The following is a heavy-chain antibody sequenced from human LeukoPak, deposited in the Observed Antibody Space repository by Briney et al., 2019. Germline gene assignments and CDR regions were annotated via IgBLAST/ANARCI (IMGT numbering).Heavy chain of an antibody. CDR1: GFTFSSYA. D-gene: IGHD3-22*01. CDR3: ASNKRYDSSGYYYEGGLDY. V-gene: IGHV3-30*14. CDR2: ISYDGSNK. Sequence: PGGSLRLSCAASGFTFSSYAMHWVRQAPGKGLEWVAVISYDGSNKYYADSVKGRFTISRDNSKNTLYLQMNSLRAEDTAVYYCASNKRYDSSGYYYEGGLDYWGQGTLVTVSS. J-gene: IGHJ4*02.